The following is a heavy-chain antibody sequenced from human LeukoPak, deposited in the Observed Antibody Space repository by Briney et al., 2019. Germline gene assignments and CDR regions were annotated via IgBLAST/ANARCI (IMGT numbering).Heavy chain of an antibody. Sequence: GGSLRLSCAASGFTFSSYSMNWVRQAPGKGLEWVSSISSSSSYIYYADSVKGRFTISRDNAKNSLYLQMNSLRAEDTAVYYCARETGYGGNSERYYFDYWGQGTLVTVSP. J-gene: IGHJ4*02. CDR2: ISSSSSYI. D-gene: IGHD4-23*01. V-gene: IGHV3-21*01. CDR3: ARETGYGGNSERYYFDY. CDR1: GFTFSSYS.